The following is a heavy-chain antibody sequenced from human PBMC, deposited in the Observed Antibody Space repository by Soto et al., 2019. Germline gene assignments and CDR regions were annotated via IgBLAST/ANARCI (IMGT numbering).Heavy chain of an antibody. CDR1: GGSFSGYY. J-gene: IGHJ5*02. V-gene: IGHV4-34*01. CDR2: INHSGST. CDR3: ARGSRRPNIVATEGSNWFDP. Sequence: QVQLQQWGAGLLKPSETLSLTCAVYGGSFSGYYWSWIRQPPGKGLEWIGEINHSGSTNYNPSLKSRVTISVDTSKNQFSLKLSSVTAADTAVYYCARGSRRPNIVATEGSNWFDPWGQGTLVTVSS. D-gene: IGHD5-12*01.